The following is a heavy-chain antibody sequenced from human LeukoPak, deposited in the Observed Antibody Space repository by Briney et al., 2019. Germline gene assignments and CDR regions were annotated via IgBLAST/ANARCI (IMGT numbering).Heavy chain of an antibody. V-gene: IGHV3-23*01. CDR2: ISGSGGTT. J-gene: IGHJ5*02. D-gene: IGHD5-18*01. CDR1: GFTFSSFA. CDR3: AKDRDSYGYRGWFDP. Sequence: GGSLRLSCVASGFTFSSFAMSWVRQAPGKGLEWVSVISGSGGTTYYADSVKGRFTISRDNSKNTLYLQMNSLRVEDTAVYYCAKDRDSYGYRGWFDPWGQGTLVTVSS.